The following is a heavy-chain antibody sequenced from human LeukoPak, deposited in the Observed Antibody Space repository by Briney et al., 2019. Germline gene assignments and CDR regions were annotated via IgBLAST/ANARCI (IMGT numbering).Heavy chain of an antibody. D-gene: IGHD5-12*01. J-gene: IGHJ4*02. CDR1: GFTFSRYG. V-gene: IGHV3-23*01. CDR3: AKDGAWLRFDD. CDR2: ISSGGGST. Sequence: GGSLRLSCAVSGFTFSRYGMSWVRQAPGTALEWVSGISSGGGSTYYADSVKGRFTISRDNSKNTLSLQMSSLRAEDTAVYYCAKDGAWLRFDDWGQGILVTVSS.